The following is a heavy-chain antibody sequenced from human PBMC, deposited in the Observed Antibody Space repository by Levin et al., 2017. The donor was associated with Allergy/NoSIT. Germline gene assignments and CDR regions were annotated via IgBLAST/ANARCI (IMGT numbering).Heavy chain of an antibody. CDR1: GFTFGDYA. Sequence: GESLKISCTASGFTFGDYAMSWFRQAPGKGLEWVGFIRSKAYGGTTEYAASVKGRFTISRDDSKSIAYLQMNSLKTEDTAVYYCTRDRGVVREYFQHWGQGTLVTVSS. CDR2: IRSKAYGGTT. V-gene: IGHV3-49*03. J-gene: IGHJ1*01. D-gene: IGHD3-10*01. CDR3: TRDRGVVREYFQH.